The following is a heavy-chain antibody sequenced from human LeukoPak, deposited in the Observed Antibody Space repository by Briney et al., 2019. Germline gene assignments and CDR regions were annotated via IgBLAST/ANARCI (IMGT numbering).Heavy chain of an antibody. J-gene: IGHJ4*02. CDR3: AKDAVLRFFVAYFYC. V-gene: IGHV3-23*01. CDR2: ISGSGGST. D-gene: IGHD3-3*01. Sequence: PGGSLRLSCAASGFTFSSYAMSWVRQAPGKGLEWVSAISGSGGSTSYADSGKGRFTISRDNSKNSLYLKMNSLRAEDTAVYYCAKDAVLRFFVAYFYCWGQGTLVTVSS. CDR1: GFTFSSYA.